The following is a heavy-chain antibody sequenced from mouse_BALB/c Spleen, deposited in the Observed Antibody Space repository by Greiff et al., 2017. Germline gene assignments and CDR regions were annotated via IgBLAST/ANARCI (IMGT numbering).Heavy chain of an antibody. Sequence: EVMLVESGAELVKPGASVKLSCTASGFNIKDTYMHWVKQRPEQGLEWIGRIDPANGNTKYDPKFQGKATITADTSSNTAYLQLSSLTSEDTAVYYCATALYGSSYFDYWGQGTTLTVSS. CDR3: ATALYGSSYFDY. J-gene: IGHJ2*01. CDR1: GFNIKDTY. V-gene: IGHV14-3*02. CDR2: IDPANGNT. D-gene: IGHD1-1*01.